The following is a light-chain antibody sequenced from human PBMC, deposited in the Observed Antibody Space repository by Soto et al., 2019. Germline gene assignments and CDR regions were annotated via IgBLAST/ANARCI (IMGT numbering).Light chain of an antibody. CDR1: QNIDKY. J-gene: IGKJ5*01. V-gene: IGKV1-39*01. CDR3: QHFGSSPTVT. Sequence: DIRMTQSPASLSASVGDRVTVTCRASQNIDKYLHWYQQKPWKAHNLLIFSASILQSGVPSRFRGSGSGSEFTLTISGLEPEDFAVYFGQHFGSSPTVTFGQGTRLEIK. CDR2: SAS.